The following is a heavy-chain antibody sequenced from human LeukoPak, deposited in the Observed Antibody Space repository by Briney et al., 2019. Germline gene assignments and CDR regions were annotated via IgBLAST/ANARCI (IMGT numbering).Heavy chain of an antibody. V-gene: IGHV4-34*01. CDR3: ARVAKARSYYYGMDV. CDR1: GGSFSGYY. J-gene: IGHJ6*02. D-gene: IGHD4/OR15-4a*01. CDR2: INHSGST. Sequence: SETLSLTCAVYGGSFSGYYWIWIRQPPGKGLEWIGEINHSGSTNYNPSLKSRVTISVDTSKNQFSLKLSSVTAADTAVYYCARVAKARSYYYGMDVWGQGTTVTVSS.